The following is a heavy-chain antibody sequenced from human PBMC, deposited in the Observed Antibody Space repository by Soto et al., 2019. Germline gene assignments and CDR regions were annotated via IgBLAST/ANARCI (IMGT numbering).Heavy chain of an antibody. Sequence: QVQLVQSGAEVRKPGASVRLSCETSGYNFTQYYIHWVRQAPGQGLEWMGIINLRGGTTEYAHKFRGRVTVTGDTSTSTASMQLSSLRSEATAVYFCARGPDDSDVPRWDYWGQGTLGTVSS. V-gene: IGHV1-46*01. CDR1: GYNFTQYY. CDR3: ARGPDDSDVPRWDY. D-gene: IGHD4-17*01. CDR2: INLRGGTT. J-gene: IGHJ4*02.